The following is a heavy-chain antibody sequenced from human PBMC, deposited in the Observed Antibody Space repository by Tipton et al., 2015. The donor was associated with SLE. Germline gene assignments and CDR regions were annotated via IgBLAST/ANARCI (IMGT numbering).Heavy chain of an antibody. CDR2: TYYRSRWYN. D-gene: IGHD2-21*01. CDR3: ARIPFQSLATEPDP. CDR1: GDSVSSNSAS. V-gene: IGHV6-1*01. J-gene: IGHJ5*02. Sequence: LVQPSQTLSVTCAISGDSVSSNSASWNWIRQSPSRGLEWLGRTYYRSRWYNDYAVSVRSRITISPDTSKNQVSLQLNSVTPEDTAVYYCARIPFQSLATEPDPWGQGTLVTVSS.